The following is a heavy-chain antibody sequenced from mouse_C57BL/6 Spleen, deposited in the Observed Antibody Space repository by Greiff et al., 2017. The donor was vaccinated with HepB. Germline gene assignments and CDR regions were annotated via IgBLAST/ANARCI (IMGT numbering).Heavy chain of an antibody. V-gene: IGHV1-59*01. J-gene: IGHJ3*01. Sequence: QVQLQQPGAELVRPGTSVKLSCKASGYTFTSYWMHWVKQRPGQGLEWIGVIDPSDSYTNYNQKFKGKATLTVDTSSSTAYMQLSSLTSEDSAVYYCAREGGEPFAYWGQGTLVTVSA. CDR2: IDPSDSYT. CDR3: AREGGEPFAY. CDR1: GYTFTSYW.